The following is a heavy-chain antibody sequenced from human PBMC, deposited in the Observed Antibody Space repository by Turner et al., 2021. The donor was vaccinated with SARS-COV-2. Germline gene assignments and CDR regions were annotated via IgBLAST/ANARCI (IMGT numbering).Heavy chain of an antibody. D-gene: IGHD2-2*01. Sequence: QVQLVQSGAEAKKPGASVKVSCKISGYTLTELSMYWVRQAPGKGLEWMGGFDPEDGETIYAQNFQGRVTMTEDTSTDTAYMELSSLRSEDTAVYFCATGYQLRVNWFDPWGQGTLVTVSS. CDR1: GYTLTELS. V-gene: IGHV1-24*01. J-gene: IGHJ5*02. CDR2: FDPEDGET. CDR3: ATGYQLRVNWFDP.